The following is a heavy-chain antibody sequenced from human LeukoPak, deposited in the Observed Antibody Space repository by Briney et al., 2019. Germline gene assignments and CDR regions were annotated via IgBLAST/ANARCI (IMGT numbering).Heavy chain of an antibody. J-gene: IGHJ5*02. CDR2: INHSGST. D-gene: IGHD4-23*01. CDR1: GGSFSGYD. Sequence: SETLSLTCAVYGGSFSGYDWSWIRQPPGKGLEWIGEINHSGSTNYNPSLKSRVTISVDTSKNQFSLKLSSLTAADTVVYYCARGEDYGGKSRWFDPWGQGTLVTVSS. V-gene: IGHV4-34*01. CDR3: ARGEDYGGKSRWFDP.